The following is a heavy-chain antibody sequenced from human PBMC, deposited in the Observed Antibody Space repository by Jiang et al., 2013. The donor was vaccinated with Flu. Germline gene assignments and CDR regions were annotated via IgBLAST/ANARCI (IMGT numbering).Heavy chain of an antibody. D-gene: IGHD4-17*01. J-gene: IGHJ4*02. V-gene: IGHV3-21*01. CDR2: ISSSSSYI. CDR3: ARATTVATVLLVDY. Sequence: QLVESGGGLVKPGGSLRLSCAASGFTFSSYSMNWVRQAPGKGLEWVSSISSSSSYIYYADSVKGRFTISRDNAKNSLYLQMNSLRAEDTAVYYCARATTVATVLLVDYWGQGTLVTVSS. CDR1: GFTFSSYS.